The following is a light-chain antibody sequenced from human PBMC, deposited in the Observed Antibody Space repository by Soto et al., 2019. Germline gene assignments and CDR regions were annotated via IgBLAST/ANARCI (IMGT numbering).Light chain of an antibody. CDR3: QQYATSPWT. CDR2: GAS. CDR1: QSVSSSY. J-gene: IGKJ1*01. V-gene: IGKV3-20*01. Sequence: EIVLTQSPGTLSLSPGERATLSCRASQSVSSSYLAWYQQKPGQAPRLLIYGASSRATGVPDRFSGSGSGTDFTLTISRLEPEDFAVFYCQQYATSPWTFGQGTHVEIK.